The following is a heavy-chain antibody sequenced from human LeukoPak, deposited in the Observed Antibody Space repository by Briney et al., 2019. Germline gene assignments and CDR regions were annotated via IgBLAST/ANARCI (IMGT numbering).Heavy chain of an antibody. CDR2: ISAYNGNT. D-gene: IGHD2-21*02. CDR1: GYTFTSYG. CDR3: AGNSIVVVTLGLDP. Sequence: ASVKVSCKASGYTFTSYGISWVRQAPGQGLEWMGWISAYNGNTNYAQKLQGRVTMTTDTSTSTAYMELRSLRSDDTAVYYCAGNSIVVVTLGLDPWGQGTLVTVSS. J-gene: IGHJ5*02. V-gene: IGHV1-18*01.